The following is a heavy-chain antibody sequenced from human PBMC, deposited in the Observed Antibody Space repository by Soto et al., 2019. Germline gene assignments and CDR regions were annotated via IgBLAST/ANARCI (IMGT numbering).Heavy chain of an antibody. D-gene: IGHD2-2*01. V-gene: IGHV3-21*01. CDR2: ISSSSSYI. Sequence: EVQLVESGGGLVKPGGSLRLSCAASGFTFSSYSMNWVRQAPGQGLEWVSSISSSSSYIYYADSVKGRFTISRDNAKNSLYLQMNSLRAEDTAVYYCARLYCSSTSCYYLDYWGQGTLVTVSS. J-gene: IGHJ4*02. CDR1: GFTFSSYS. CDR3: ARLYCSSTSCYYLDY.